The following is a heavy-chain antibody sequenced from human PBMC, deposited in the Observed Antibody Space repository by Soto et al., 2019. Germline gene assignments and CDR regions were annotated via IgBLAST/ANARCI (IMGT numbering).Heavy chain of an antibody. Sequence: SETLSLTCSVSGASISSSSHYWGWIRQPPGKGLEWIGSIYYSGSTYYNPSLKSRVTIAVDTSKNLFSLKLTSATDADTAVYYCAREGSIAVAVGKLEYPGLRTLVTVSS. V-gene: IGHV4-39*02. J-gene: IGHJ4*02. D-gene: IGHD6-19*01. CDR2: IYYSGST. CDR3: AREGSIAVAVGKLEY. CDR1: GASISSSSHY.